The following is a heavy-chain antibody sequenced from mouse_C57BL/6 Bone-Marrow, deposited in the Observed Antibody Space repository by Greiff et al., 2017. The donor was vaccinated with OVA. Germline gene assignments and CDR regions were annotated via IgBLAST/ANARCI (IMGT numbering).Heavy chain of an antibody. D-gene: IGHD4-1*01. CDR2: ISNLAYSI. J-gene: IGHJ2*01. V-gene: IGHV5-15*01. CDR1: GFTFSDYG. CDR3: ARQNWEGYFDY. Sequence: EVQGVESGGGLVQPGGSLKLSCAASGFTFSDYGMAWVRQAPRKGPEWVAFISNLAYSIYYADTVTGRFTISRENAKNTLYLEMSSLRSEDTAMYYCARQNWEGYFDYWGQGTTLTVSS.